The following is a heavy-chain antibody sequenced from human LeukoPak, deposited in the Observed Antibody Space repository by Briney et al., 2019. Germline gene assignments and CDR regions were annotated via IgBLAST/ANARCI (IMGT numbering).Heavy chain of an antibody. CDR3: AKDIVATIGFDY. CDR1: GFTFSSYG. Sequence: PGGSLRPSCAASGFTFSSYGMHWVRQAPGKGLEWVAVISYDGSNKYYADSVKGRFTISRDDSKNTLYLQMNSLRAEDTAVYYCAKDIVATIGFDYWGQGTLVTVSS. V-gene: IGHV3-30*18. J-gene: IGHJ4*02. D-gene: IGHD5-12*01. CDR2: ISYDGSNK.